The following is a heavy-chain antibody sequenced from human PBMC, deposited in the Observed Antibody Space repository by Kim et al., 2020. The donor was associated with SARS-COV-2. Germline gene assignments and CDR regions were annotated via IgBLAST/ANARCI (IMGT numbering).Heavy chain of an antibody. J-gene: IGHJ6*02. CDR1: GGTFSSYA. CDR2: IIPIFGTA. D-gene: IGHD2-15*01. Sequence: SVKVSCKASGGTFSSYAISWVRQAPGQGLEWMGGIIPIFGTANYAQKFQGRVTITADESTSTAYMELSSLRSEDTAVYYCARRSGSHPIYYYDGMDVWGQGTTVTVSS. CDR3: ARRSGSHPIYYYDGMDV. V-gene: IGHV1-69*13.